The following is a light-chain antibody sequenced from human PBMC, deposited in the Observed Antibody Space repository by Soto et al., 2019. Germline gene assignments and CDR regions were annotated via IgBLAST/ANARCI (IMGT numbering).Light chain of an antibody. CDR1: QGISSY. Sequence: AIRMTQSPSSLSASTGARVTITCRSSQGISSYLAGSQQKPGKAPKLVIYAASTLQSGVPSRFSGIGYGTAFTLTISCLQSEDFATYYGQQYYSYPRTFGQGTKVEIK. CDR2: AAS. V-gene: IGKV1-8*01. J-gene: IGKJ1*01. CDR3: QQYYSYPRT.